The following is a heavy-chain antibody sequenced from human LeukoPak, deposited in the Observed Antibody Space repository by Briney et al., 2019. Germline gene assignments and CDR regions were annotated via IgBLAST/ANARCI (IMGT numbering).Heavy chain of an antibody. CDR3: ARLRVYGSGSYDFDY. J-gene: IGHJ4*02. CDR2: ISAYNGNT. D-gene: IGHD3-10*01. Sequence: ASVKVSCKASGYTFTSYGISWVRQAPGQGLEWMGWISAYNGNTNYAQKLQGRVTMTTDTSTSTAYMELRSLRSDDTAVYYCARLRVYGSGSYDFDYWGQGTLVTVSS. V-gene: IGHV1-18*01. CDR1: GYTFTSYG.